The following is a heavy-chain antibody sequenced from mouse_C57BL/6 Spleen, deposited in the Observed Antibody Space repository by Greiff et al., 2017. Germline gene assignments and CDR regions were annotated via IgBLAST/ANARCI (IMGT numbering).Heavy chain of an antibody. CDR1: GYTFTSYW. D-gene: IGHD1-1*01. Sequence: QVHVKQPGTELVKPGASVKLSCKASGYTFTSYWMHWVKQRPGQGLEWIGNINPSNGGTNYNEKFKSKATLTVDKSSSTAYMQLSSLTSEDSAVXYCAKPYYYGSSYVCDYWGQGTTLTVSS. CDR2: INPSNGGT. J-gene: IGHJ2*01. V-gene: IGHV1-53*01. CDR3: AKPYYYGSSYVCDY.